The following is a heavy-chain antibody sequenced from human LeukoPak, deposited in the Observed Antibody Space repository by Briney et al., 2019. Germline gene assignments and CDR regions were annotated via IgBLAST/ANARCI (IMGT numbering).Heavy chain of an antibody. V-gene: IGHV3-74*01. CDR3: ARGYRKVGPGAFDI. D-gene: IGHD1-14*01. CDR1: GFTFSSYW. CDR2: INSDGSST. J-gene: IGHJ3*02. Sequence: GGSLRLSCAASGFTFSSYWMHWVRQAPGKGLVWVSRINSDGSSTNYADSVKGRFTISRDNAKNTLYLQMNSLRAEDTAVYYCARGYRKVGPGAFDIWGQGTMVTVSS.